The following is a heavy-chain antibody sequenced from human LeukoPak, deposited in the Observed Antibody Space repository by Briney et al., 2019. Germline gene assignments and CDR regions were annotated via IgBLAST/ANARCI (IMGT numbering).Heavy chain of an antibody. CDR2: VSGSGGST. CDR3: AKNGDDDSSGYWTYYFDY. Sequence: GGSLRLSCAASGFTFSTYAMSWVRQAPGKGLEWVSGVSGSGGSTYYADSVKGRFTISRDNSKNTLYLQMNSLRAEDTAVYYCAKNGDDDSSGYWTYYFDYWGQGTLVTVSS. CDR1: GFTFSTYA. D-gene: IGHD3-22*01. J-gene: IGHJ4*02. V-gene: IGHV3-23*01.